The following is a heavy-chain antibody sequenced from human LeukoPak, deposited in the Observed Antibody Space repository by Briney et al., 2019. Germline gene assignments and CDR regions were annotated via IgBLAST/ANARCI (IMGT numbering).Heavy chain of an antibody. CDR3: ARAKDYGDPVDY. CDR1: GFTFSSHS. D-gene: IGHD4-17*01. CDR2: IYSGGST. Sequence: QTGGSLRLSCAASGFTFSSHSMNWVRQAPGKGLEWVSVIYSGGSTYYADSVKGRFTISRDNSKNTLYLQMNSLRAEDTAVYYCARAKDYGDPVDYWGQGTLVTVSS. V-gene: IGHV3-53*01. J-gene: IGHJ4*02.